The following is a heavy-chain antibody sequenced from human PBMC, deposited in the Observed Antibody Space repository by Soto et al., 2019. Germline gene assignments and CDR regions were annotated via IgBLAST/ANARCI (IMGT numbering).Heavy chain of an antibody. CDR2: ITGGGGST. V-gene: IGHV3-23*01. CDR3: ATDCVGGVPDAFDI. J-gene: IGHJ3*02. D-gene: IGHD2-8*01. Sequence: PGGSLRLSCAASGFSFSSYAMSWVRQAPGKGLEWVAGITGGGGSTYYADSVKGRFRISRDNSRDTLYLQLNSLRAEDTDVYYCATDCVGGVPDAFDIWGQGTMVTVSS. CDR1: GFSFSSYA.